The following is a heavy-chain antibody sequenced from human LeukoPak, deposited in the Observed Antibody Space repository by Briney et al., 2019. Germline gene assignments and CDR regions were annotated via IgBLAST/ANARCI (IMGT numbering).Heavy chain of an antibody. CDR2: FDPEDGET. D-gene: IGHD3-9*01. V-gene: IGHV1-24*01. CDR3: ATETYYDILTGNYHARWFDP. CDR1: GYTLTELS. J-gene: IGHJ5*02. Sequence: ASVKVSCKVAGYTLTELSMHWVRQAPGKVLEWMGGFDPEDGETIYAQKFQGRVTMTEDTSTDTACMELSSLRSEDTAVYYCATETYYDILTGNYHARWFDPWGQGTLVTVSS.